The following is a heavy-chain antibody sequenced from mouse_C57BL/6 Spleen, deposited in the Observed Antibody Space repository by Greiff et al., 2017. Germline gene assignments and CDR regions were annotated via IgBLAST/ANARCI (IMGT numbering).Heavy chain of an antibody. CDR2: INPSTGGT. CDR1: GYSFTGYY. D-gene: IGHD2-4*01. CDR3: SRDYDLDY. Sequence: VQLQQSGPELVKPGASVKISCKVSGYSFTGYYMNWVKQSPEKSLEWIGEINPSTGGTTYNQKFKAKATLTVDKSSSTAYMQLKSLTSEDSAVYYCSRDYDLDYWGQGTTRTVSS. V-gene: IGHV1-42*01. J-gene: IGHJ2*01.